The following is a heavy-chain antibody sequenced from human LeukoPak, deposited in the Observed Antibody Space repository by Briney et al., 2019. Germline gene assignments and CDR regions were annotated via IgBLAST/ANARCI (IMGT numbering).Heavy chain of an antibody. CDR1: GFTFSSNG. V-gene: IGHV3-23*01. D-gene: IGHD2-15*01. CDR2: INPRGVGT. J-gene: IGHJ4*02. CDR3: AKEDCSGGRCWGSDY. Sequence: GESLKISCAVSGFTFSSNGVSWVRQAPGKGLEWVSSINPRGVGTYYADSVKGRFTISRDNSKNTLYLQMNSLRVEDTAVYYCAKEDCSGGRCWGSDYWGQGTLVTVSS.